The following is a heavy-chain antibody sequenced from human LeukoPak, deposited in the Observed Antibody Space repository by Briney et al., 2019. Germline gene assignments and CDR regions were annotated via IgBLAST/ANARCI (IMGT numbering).Heavy chain of an antibody. CDR1: GGSISSYY. J-gene: IGHJ6*03. D-gene: IGHD4-17*01. V-gene: IGHV4-59*01. CDR2: IYYSGST. CDR3: ARVSYGDQDYYYYYMDV. Sequence: SETLSLTCTVSGGSISSYYWSWIRQPPGKGLEWIGYIYYSGSTNYNPSLKSRVTISVDTSKNQFSLKLSSVTAADTAVYYCARVSYGDQDYYYYYMDVWGKGTTVTVSS.